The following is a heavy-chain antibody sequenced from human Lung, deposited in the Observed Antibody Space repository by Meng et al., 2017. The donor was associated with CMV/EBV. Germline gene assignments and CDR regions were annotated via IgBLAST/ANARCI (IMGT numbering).Heavy chain of an antibody. Sequence: TFSCKASGYTFTSYGISWVRRAPGQGLEWLGWTSTYNGITNYAQNLQGRVTMTTDTSTSTAYVELRSLRHDDTAVYYCARREGWFDSWGQGTLVTVSS. CDR2: TSTYNGIT. J-gene: IGHJ5*01. CDR3: ARREGWFDS. CDR1: GYTFTSYG. V-gene: IGHV1-18*01.